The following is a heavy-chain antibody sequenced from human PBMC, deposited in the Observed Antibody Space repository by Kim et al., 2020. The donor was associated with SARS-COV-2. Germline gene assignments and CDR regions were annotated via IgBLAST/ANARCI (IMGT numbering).Heavy chain of an antibody. J-gene: IGHJ6*02. CDR2: ISSDGSRT. CDR1: GFTFNRYW. D-gene: IGHD3-10*01. V-gene: IGHV3-74*01. CDR3: ARGSGTYYFYSAMDI. Sequence: GGSLRLSCAASGFTFNRYWMHWARQVPGKGLVWVSRISSDGSRTNYADSVKGRFTVSRDNAKNTLYLQMNSLRDGDTAVYYCARGSGTYYFYSAMDIWGQGTTVTVSS.